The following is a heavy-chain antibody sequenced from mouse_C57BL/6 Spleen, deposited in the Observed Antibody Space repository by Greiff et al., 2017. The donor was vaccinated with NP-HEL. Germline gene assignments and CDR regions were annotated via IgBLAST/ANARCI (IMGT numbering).Heavy chain of an antibody. CDR1: GYAFSSSW. CDR3: ARWGGRGFAY. D-gene: IGHD1-1*02. Sequence: VQLQQSGAELVKPGASVKISCKASGYAFSSSWMNWVKQRPGKGLEWIGQFYPGDGDTNYNGKFKGKATLTADKSSSTAYMQLSSLTSEDSAVYFCARWGGRGFAYWGQGTLVTVSA. J-gene: IGHJ3*01. CDR2: FYPGDGDT. V-gene: IGHV1-80*01.